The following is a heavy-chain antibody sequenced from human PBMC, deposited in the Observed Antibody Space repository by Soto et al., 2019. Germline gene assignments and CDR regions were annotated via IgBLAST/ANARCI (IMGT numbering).Heavy chain of an antibody. CDR3: ARQASYWHGGGGWFDP. CDR2: IGTLHDA. V-gene: IGHV3-13*01. J-gene: IGHJ5*02. CDR1: GFTFSAFD. D-gene: IGHD2-8*02. Sequence: EVQLVESGGGLVEPGGSLRLSCAASGFTFSAFDMHWVRQATGKGLEWVAAIGTLHDAYYPDSVKGRFTISRENAKNSFYLQMTSLRAGETAVYYCARQASYWHGGGGWFDPWGQGTLVTVSS.